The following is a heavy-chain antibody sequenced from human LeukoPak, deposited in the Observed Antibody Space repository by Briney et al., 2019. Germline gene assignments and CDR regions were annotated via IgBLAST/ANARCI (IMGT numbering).Heavy chain of an antibody. D-gene: IGHD3-10*01. CDR3: ARLDNDGFFDY. V-gene: IGHV3-7*01. CDR1: GVTFSSYW. CDR2: IKQDGSEI. Sequence: GGSLRLSCAASGVTFSSYWLSWVRQAPGKGLEWVGNIKQDGSEIYYVDSVKSRFTISRDNAKNSLYLQMNSLRAEDTAVYYCARLDNDGFFDYWGQGTLVTVSS. J-gene: IGHJ4*02.